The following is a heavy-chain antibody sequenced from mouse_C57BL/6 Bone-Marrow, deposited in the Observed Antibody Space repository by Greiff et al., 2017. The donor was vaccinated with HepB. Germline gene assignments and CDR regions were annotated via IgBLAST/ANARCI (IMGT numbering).Heavy chain of an antibody. D-gene: IGHD2-4*01. V-gene: IGHV1-81*01. Sequence: VQLQQSGAELARPAASVKLSCKASGYTFTSYGISWVKQRTGQGLEWIGEIYPRSGNTYYNEKFKGKATLTADKSSSTAYMELRSLTSEDSAVYFCARFDYDEGAWFAYWGQGTLVTVSA. J-gene: IGHJ3*01. CDR2: IYPRSGNT. CDR3: ARFDYDEGAWFAY. CDR1: GYTFTSYG.